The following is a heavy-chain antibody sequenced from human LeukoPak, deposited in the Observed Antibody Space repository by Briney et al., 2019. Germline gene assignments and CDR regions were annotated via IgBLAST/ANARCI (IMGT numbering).Heavy chain of an antibody. D-gene: IGHD3-22*01. Sequence: ASVKVSCKASGYTFTSYAMHWVRQAPGQGLEWMGIINPSGGSTSYAQKFQGRVTMTRDTSTSTVYMELSSLRSEDTAVYYCARPDAPYYYDSSGYYYVGGHFDYWGQGTLVTVSS. CDR1: GYTFTSYA. V-gene: IGHV1-46*01. CDR2: INPSGGST. CDR3: ARPDAPYYYDSSGYYYVGGHFDY. J-gene: IGHJ4*02.